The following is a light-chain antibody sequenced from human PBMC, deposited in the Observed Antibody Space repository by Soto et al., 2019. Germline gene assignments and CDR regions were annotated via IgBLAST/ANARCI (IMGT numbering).Light chain of an antibody. CDR2: GAS. V-gene: IGKV3-15*01. Sequence: EIVMTQSPATLSVSPGERATLSCRASQSVSSDLAWYQQKPGRAPRLLIYGASTRATGVPARFSGSGSGTEFTLTISSLQSEDFAVYYCQQYYSTPHTFGQGTMLEIK. CDR3: QQYYSTPHT. J-gene: IGKJ2*01. CDR1: QSVSSD.